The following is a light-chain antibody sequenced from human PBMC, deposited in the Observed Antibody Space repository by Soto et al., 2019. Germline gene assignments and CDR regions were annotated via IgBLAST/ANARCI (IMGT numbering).Light chain of an antibody. J-gene: IGKJ4*01. CDR1: PNLDSY. V-gene: IGKV3-11*01. CDR2: DAS. CDR3: QQRSVFPIT. Sequence: EIGVTQSPATPSLFSRERATPSCRAGPNLDSYLAWYQQKPGQPPRLLIYDASSRATGIPARFSGSGSGTDLTLTISSLEAVFFVVHHCQQRSVFPITFVGGTKVDIK.